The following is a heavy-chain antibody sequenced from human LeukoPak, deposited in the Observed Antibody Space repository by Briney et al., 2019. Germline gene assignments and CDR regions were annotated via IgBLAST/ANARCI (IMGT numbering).Heavy chain of an antibody. V-gene: IGHV4-61*02. J-gene: IGHJ2*01. CDR3: ARVVGAAAAPWWYFDL. D-gene: IGHD6-13*01. CDR1: GGSISSGSYY. Sequence: SETLSLTCTVSGGSISSGSYYWSWIRQPAGKGLEWIGRIYTSGSTNYNPSLKSRVTISVDTSKNQFSLKLSSVTAADTAVYYCARVVGAAAAPWWYFDLWGRGTLVTVSS. CDR2: IYTSGST.